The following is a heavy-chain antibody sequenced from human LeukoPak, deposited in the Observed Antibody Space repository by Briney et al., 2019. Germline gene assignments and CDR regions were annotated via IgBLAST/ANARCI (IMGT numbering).Heavy chain of an antibody. J-gene: IGHJ4*02. CDR2: LSYDGTKK. CDR1: GFTFNNYP. V-gene: IGHV3-30*04. D-gene: IGHD1-1*01. CDR3: ARRQGTTLNFDY. Sequence: GGSLRLSCAASGFTFNNYPMHWVRQAPGKGLEWVALLSYDGTKKYYADSVKGRFTIFRDNSRNTLFLQMSSLRPDDTALYYCARRQGTTLNFDYWGQGTLVTVSS.